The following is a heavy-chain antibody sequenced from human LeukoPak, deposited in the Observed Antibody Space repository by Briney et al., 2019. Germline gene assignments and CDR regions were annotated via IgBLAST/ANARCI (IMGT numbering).Heavy chain of an antibody. CDR1: GFTLSDYY. CDR3: AKVAFGGVIDHFDY. CDR2: IGTGAI. D-gene: IGHD3-16*02. Sequence: GGSLRLSCAASGFTLSDYYMSWIRQAPGKRLEWVSYIGTGAIYYADSVKGRFTISRDNSKNTLYLQMNSLRAEDTAVYYCAKVAFGGVIDHFDYWGQGALVTVSS. J-gene: IGHJ4*02. V-gene: IGHV3-11*01.